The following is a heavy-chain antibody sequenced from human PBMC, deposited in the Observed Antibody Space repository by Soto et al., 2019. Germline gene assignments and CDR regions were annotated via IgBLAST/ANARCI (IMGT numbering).Heavy chain of an antibody. J-gene: IGHJ6*02. D-gene: IGHD6-19*01. Sequence: LSLTCTVSGGSISSSSYYWGWIRQPPGKGLEWIGSIYYSGSTYYNPSLKSRVTISVDTSKNQFSLKLSSVTAADTAVYYCARRKSYSSNYYYYYGMDVWGQGTTVTVSS. CDR1: GGSISSSSYY. CDR2: IYYSGST. CDR3: ARRKSYSSNYYYYYGMDV. V-gene: IGHV4-39*01.